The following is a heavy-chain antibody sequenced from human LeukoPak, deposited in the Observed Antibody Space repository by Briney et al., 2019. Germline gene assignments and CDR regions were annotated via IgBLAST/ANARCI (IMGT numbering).Heavy chain of an antibody. CDR2: IYYSGSN. V-gene: IGHV4-59*01. CDR1: GGSISSYY. CDR3: ARVSSTGWSDDAFDI. Sequence: PSETLSLTCTVSGGSISSYYWSWIRQPPGKGLEWIGYIYYSGSNNYNPSLKSRVTISVDTSKNQFSLKLSSVTAADTAVYYCARVSSTGWSDDAFDIWGQGTMVTVSS. J-gene: IGHJ3*02. D-gene: IGHD6-19*01.